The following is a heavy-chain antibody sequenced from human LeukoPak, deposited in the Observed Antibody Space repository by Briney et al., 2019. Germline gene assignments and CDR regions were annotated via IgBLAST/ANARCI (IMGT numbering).Heavy chain of an antibody. V-gene: IGHV4-34*01. Sequence: SETLSLPCAVYGGSFSGYYWSWIRQPPGKGLEWIGEINHSGSTNYNPSLKSRVTISVDTSKNQFSLKLSSVTAADTAVYYCARRGSSGWFHFDYWGQGTLVTVSS. CDR1: GGSFSGYY. J-gene: IGHJ4*02. D-gene: IGHD6-19*01. CDR2: INHSGST. CDR3: ARRGSSGWFHFDY.